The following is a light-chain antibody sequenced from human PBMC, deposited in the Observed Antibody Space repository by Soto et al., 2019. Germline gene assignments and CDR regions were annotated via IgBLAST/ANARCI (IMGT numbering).Light chain of an antibody. V-gene: IGKV3-15*01. Sequence: EIVMTQSPAILSVSPGERATLSCRASQSVGRTLAWYEQKPGQSPRLLVYGASTRANGTPARFSRSGSGTEFTLTISTLQYEDVAVYYCQQYNQWPPYTFGQGTRVQMK. J-gene: IGKJ2*01. CDR3: QQYNQWPPYT. CDR2: GAS. CDR1: QSVGRT.